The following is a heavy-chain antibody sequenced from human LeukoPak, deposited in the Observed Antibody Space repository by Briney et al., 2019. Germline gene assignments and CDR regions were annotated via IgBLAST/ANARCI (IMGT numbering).Heavy chain of an antibody. D-gene: IGHD6-6*01. CDR3: ARDSQAALM. CDR1: GHTFTGYY. V-gene: IGHV1-2*02. CDR2: INPNNGGT. J-gene: IGHJ4*02. Sequence: GASVKVSCKASGHTFTGYYMHWVRQAPGQGLEWMGWINPNNGGTNYAQKFQGRVTMTRDTSISTAYMELSRLRSDDTAVYYCARDSQAALMWGQGNLVTVSS.